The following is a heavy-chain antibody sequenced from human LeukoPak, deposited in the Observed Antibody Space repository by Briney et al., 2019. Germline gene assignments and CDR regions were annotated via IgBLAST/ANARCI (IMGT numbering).Heavy chain of an antibody. CDR2: IKQDGTEK. Sequence: GGSLRLSCAASGFTFTTYWMSWARQAPGKGLEWVANIKQDGTEKYYVDSVKSRFTISRDNAKNSLYLQMNSLRVEDTAVYYCARGGSILVVVAATAADYWGQGTLVTVSS. J-gene: IGHJ4*02. CDR3: ARGGSILVVVAATAADY. V-gene: IGHV3-7*01. CDR1: GFTFTTYW. D-gene: IGHD2-15*01.